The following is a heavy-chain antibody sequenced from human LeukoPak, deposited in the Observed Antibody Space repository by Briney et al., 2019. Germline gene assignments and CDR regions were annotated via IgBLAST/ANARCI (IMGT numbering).Heavy chain of an antibody. V-gene: IGHV1-8*01. CDR2: MNPNSGNT. Sequence: RRASVKVSCKASGYTFTSDDINWVRQATGQGPEWMGWMNPNSGNTGYAQKFQGRVTMTRNTSIGTAYMELSSLRSEDTAVYYYARTRILRPNYFYMDVWGKGTTVTVSS. J-gene: IGHJ6*03. D-gene: IGHD3-3*01. CDR1: GYTFTSDD. CDR3: ARTRILRPNYFYMDV.